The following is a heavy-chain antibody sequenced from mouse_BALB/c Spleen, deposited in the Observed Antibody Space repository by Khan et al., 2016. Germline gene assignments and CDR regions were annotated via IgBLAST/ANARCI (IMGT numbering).Heavy chain of an antibody. Sequence: EVKLLESGGGLVQPGGSLKVSCAASGFDFSRYWMSWVRQAPGKGLEWIGEINPDSSTINYTPSLKDKFIISRDNAKKTLYLQMSKVRSEDTALYYCARWSSSSYAMDYWGQGTSVTVSS. V-gene: IGHV4-1*02. J-gene: IGHJ4*01. CDR2: INPDSSTI. CDR1: GFDFSRYW. CDR3: ARWSSSSYAMDY. D-gene: IGHD1-1*01.